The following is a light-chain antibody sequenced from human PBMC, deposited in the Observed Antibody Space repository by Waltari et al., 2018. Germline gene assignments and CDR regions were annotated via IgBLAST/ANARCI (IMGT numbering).Light chain of an antibody. CDR3: QQYHTFSGS. CDR1: QTINNW. CDR2: GAS. J-gene: IGKJ1*01. V-gene: IGKV1-5*03. Sequence: DIQMTQSPSTLSASVGDKVPITCRASQTINNWLAWYQLKPGKAPKRLIYGASTLDSGVPSRFTGSQSETDFTLTISSLQPDDFATYYCQQYHTFSGSFGQGTKVEVK.